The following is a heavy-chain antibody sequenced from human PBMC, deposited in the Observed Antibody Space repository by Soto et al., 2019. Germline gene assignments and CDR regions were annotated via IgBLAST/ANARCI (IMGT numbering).Heavy chain of an antibody. CDR3: ASSYYDFWSGYSNPPGMDV. V-gene: IGHV4-31*03. Sequence: SETLSLTCTVSGSCISRGGYYCSWIRKHPGKGLEWIGYIYYSGSTYYNPSLKSRVTISVDTSKNQFSLKLSSVTAADTAVYYCASSYYDFWSGYSNPPGMDVWGQGTTVTVSS. CDR2: IYYSGST. D-gene: IGHD3-3*01. CDR1: GSCISRGGYY. J-gene: IGHJ6*02.